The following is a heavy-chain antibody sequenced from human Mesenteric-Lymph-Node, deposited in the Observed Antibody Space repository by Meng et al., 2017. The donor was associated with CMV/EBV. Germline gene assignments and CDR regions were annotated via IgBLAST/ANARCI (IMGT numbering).Heavy chain of an antibody. Sequence: ASVKVSCKASGYTFTSYGISWVRQAPGQGLEWMGWISAYNGNTIYAQNVQGRVTMTTDTSTSTAYMELRSLTSDDTAVYYCATKNFWSGYPDRDSYYYYGMDVWGQGTTVTVSS. CDR2: ISAYNGNT. CDR3: ATKNFWSGYPDRDSYYYYGMDV. D-gene: IGHD3-3*01. V-gene: IGHV1-18*01. J-gene: IGHJ6*02. CDR1: GYTFTSYG.